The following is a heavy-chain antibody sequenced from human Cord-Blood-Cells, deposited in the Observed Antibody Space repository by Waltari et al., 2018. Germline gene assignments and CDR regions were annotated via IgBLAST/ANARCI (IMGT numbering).Heavy chain of an antibody. Sequence: QVQLVQSGAEVKKPGSSVKVSCKASGGTFSSYAISWVRQAPGQGLEWMGGIIPIFGTANYAQNFQGRVTITADESTSTAYMGLGSLRSEDTAVYYCASRREYSSSWYGWFDPWGQGTLVTVSS. J-gene: IGHJ5*02. CDR1: GGTFSSYA. V-gene: IGHV1-69*01. CDR2: IIPIFGTA. CDR3: ASRREYSSSWYGWFDP. D-gene: IGHD6-13*01.